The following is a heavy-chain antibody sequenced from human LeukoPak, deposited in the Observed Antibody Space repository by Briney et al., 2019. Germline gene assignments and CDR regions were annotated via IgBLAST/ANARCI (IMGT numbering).Heavy chain of an antibody. Sequence: PGGSLRLSCAASGFTFDDYGMSWVRQAPGKGLEWVSLISGDGGSTYYADSVKGRFTISRDNSKNPLYLQMNSLRTEDTALYYCAKEGPIGYSYGYQGGFDYWGQGTLVTVSS. CDR2: ISGDGGST. V-gene: IGHV3-43*02. D-gene: IGHD5-18*01. CDR3: AKEGPIGYSYGYQGGFDY. J-gene: IGHJ4*02. CDR1: GFTFDDYG.